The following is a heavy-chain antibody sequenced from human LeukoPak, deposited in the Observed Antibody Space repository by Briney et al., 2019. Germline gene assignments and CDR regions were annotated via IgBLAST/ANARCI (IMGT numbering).Heavy chain of an antibody. V-gene: IGHV5-51*01. J-gene: IGHJ5*02. CDR1: GYSFTSYW. CDR2: IYPGDSDT. CDR3: ARGSYDFWSGSNWFDP. D-gene: IGHD3-3*01. Sequence: GESLKISCKGSGYSFTSYWIGWVRQMPGKGLEWMGIIYPGDSDTRYSPSFQGQVTISADKSISTAYLQWSSLKASDIAMYYCARGSYDFWSGSNWFDPWGQGTLVTVSS.